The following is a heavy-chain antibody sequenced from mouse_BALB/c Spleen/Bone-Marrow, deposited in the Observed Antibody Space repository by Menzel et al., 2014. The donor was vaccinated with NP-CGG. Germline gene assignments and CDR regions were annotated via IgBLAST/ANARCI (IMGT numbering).Heavy chain of an antibody. D-gene: IGHD2-2*01. CDR2: INPSSGYT. CDR1: GYTFAYYT. V-gene: IGHV1-4*01. CDR3: AREVYGSWFAY. J-gene: IGHJ3*01. Sequence: QVQLQQSGAELARPGASVKMSCKASGYTFAYYTVHWVKQRPGQGLEWIGYINPSSGYTNYNQKFKDKATLTTDKSSSTAYMQPSSLTSEDSAVYYCAREVYGSWFAYWGQGTLVTVSA.